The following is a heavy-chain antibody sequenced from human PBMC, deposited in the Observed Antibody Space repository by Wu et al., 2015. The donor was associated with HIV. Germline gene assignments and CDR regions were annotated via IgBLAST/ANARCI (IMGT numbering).Heavy chain of an antibody. D-gene: IGHD1-1*01. CDR2: FGTA. CDR3: ARGAGTGTTSPKDYYYYYMDV. Sequence: QVQLVQSGAEVKKPGSSVKVSCKASGGTFSSYAIFGTANYAQKFQGRVTITADESTSTAYMELSSLRSEDTAVYYCARGAGTGTTSPKDYYYYYMDVWGKGTTVTVSS. CDR1: GGTFSSYA. J-gene: IGHJ6*03. V-gene: IGHV1-69*12.